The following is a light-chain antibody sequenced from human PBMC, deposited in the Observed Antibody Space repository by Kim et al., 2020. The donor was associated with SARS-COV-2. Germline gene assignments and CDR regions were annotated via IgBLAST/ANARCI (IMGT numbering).Light chain of an antibody. CDR1: SSNVGNEG. V-gene: IGLV10-54*04. CDR3: SSWDSSLSAWV. Sequence: KTATLTCTRSSSNVGNEGAAWLQQLQGHTPKLLPYRNNNRPSGISERFSASRSGDTASLTITGLQPEDEADYFCSSWDSSLSAWVFGGGTRLTVL. J-gene: IGLJ3*02. CDR2: RNN.